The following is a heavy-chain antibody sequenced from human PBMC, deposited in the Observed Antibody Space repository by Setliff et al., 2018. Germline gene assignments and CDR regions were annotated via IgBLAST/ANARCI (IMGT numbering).Heavy chain of an antibody. Sequence: TSETLSLTCNVSGGSVSSTSHYWSWIRQPAGKGLEWVGRLHTSGSTNYNPSLKGRVTISVDTSKNQFSLNLSSVTAADTAVYFCARDNTIVGATDYWGQGTLVTVSS. CDR2: LHTSGST. CDR1: GGSVSSTSHY. D-gene: IGHD1-26*01. J-gene: IGHJ4*02. V-gene: IGHV4-61*02. CDR3: ARDNTIVGATDY.